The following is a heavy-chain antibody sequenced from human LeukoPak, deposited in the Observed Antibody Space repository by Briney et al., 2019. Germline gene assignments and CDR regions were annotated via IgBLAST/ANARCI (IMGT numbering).Heavy chain of an antibody. D-gene: IGHD2-21*01. CDR2: ISSSGSTI. V-gene: IGHV3-48*03. Sequence: GGSLRLSCAASGFTFSSYEMNWVRQAPGKGLEWVSYISSSGSTIYYADSVKGRFTISRDNSKNTLYLQMNSLRAEDTAVYYCAKDRGLWTYWGQGTLVTVSS. J-gene: IGHJ4*02. CDR3: AKDRGLWTY. CDR1: GFTFSSYE.